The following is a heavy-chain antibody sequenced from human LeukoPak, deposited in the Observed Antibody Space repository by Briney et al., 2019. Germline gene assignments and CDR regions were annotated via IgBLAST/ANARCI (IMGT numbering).Heavy chain of an antibody. CDR3: AKVHCSGGNCNSVLDY. CDR2: IRYDGTNK. J-gene: IGHJ4*02. Sequence: PGGSLRLSCAASGFTFSTYGMHWVRQAPGKGLEWVAFIRYDGTNKYYAESVKGRFTISRDNSKNTLYLQMNSLRAEDTALYHCAKVHCSGGNCNSVLDYWGQGTLVTVSS. CDR1: GFTFSTYG. D-gene: IGHD2-15*01. V-gene: IGHV3-30*02.